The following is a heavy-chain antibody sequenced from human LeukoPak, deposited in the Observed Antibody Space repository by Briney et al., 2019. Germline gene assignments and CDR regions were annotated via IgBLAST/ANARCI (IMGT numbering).Heavy chain of an antibody. V-gene: IGHV5-10-1*01. CDR2: TDPSDSYT. Sequence: GESLKISCKGSGYSFTSYWISWVRQMPGKGLEWMGRTDPSDSYTNYSPSFQGHVTISADKSISTAYLQWSSLKASDTAMYYCARRSCSSTSCYAAPFGYWGQGTLVTVSS. J-gene: IGHJ4*02. D-gene: IGHD2-2*01. CDR3: ARRSCSSTSCYAAPFGY. CDR1: GYSFTSYW.